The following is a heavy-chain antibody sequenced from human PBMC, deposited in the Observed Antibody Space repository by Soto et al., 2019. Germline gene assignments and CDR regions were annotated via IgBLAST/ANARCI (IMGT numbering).Heavy chain of an antibody. Sequence: QVQLVQSGAEVKKPGASVKVSCKASGYTFTGYYMHWVRQAPGQGLEWMGWINPNRGGTNYAQKCQGLVTLTRDTSISTAYMELSRMRSDDTAVYYCARAGAGSEMATPKPYDYYGMDVWGQGTTVTVSS. CDR2: INPNRGGT. J-gene: IGHJ6*02. CDR1: GYTFTGYY. CDR3: ARAGAGSEMATPKPYDYYGMDV. V-gene: IGHV1-2*04. D-gene: IGHD5-12*01.